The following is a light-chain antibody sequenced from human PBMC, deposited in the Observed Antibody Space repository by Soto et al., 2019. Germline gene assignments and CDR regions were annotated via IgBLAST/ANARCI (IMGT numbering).Light chain of an antibody. J-gene: IGKJ5*01. CDR1: QIISIY. CDR3: PQRSNWPPEIT. CDR2: DVF. Sequence: LVITQYPATLSVSPGARSTLSCLAIQIISIYLAWYQHKPCQAPRLLIYDVFNRATCLPASFSGSGSGTDFTFTTRSLEPEDFAVYYCPQRSNWPPEITFGQGNRLRL. V-gene: IGKV3-11*01.